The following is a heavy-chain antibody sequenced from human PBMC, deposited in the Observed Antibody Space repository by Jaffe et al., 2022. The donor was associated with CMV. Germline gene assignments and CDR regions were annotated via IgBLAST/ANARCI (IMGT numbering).Heavy chain of an antibody. V-gene: IGHV3-23*01. D-gene: IGHD1-7*01. J-gene: IGHJ5*02. CDR2: ISGSGSNT. CDR1: GFTFSSYA. Sequence: EVQLLESGGGLVQPGGSLRLSCAASGFTFSSYAMSWVRQAPGKGLEWVSAISGSGSNTYYADSVKGRFTISRDNSKNTLYLQMNSLRAEDTAIYYCANAAITGTTRWFDPWGQGTLVTVSS. CDR3: ANAAITGTTRWFDP.